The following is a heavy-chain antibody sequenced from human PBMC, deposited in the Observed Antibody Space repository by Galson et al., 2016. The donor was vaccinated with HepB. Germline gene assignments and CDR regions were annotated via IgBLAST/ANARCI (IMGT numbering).Heavy chain of an antibody. J-gene: IGHJ6*02. D-gene: IGHD2-2*01. CDR2: ISAYNGNT. V-gene: IGHV1-18*01. CDR3: ERDPPKIRYQLLEIYYYYYAMDV. CDR1: GYTFTTYG. Sequence: SVKVSCKASGYTFTTYGISWVRQAPGQGLEWMGWISAYNGNTNYAQKLQGRVTMTTYTSTSTAYMELRSLRSDDTAVYYCERDPPKIRYQLLEIYYYYYAMDVWGQGTTVTVSS.